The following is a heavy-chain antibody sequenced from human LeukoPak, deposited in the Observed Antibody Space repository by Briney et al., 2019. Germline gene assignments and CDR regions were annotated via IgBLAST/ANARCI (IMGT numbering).Heavy chain of an antibody. CDR1: GGSFSGHY. D-gene: IGHD3-22*01. CDR2: INHSGST. Sequence: SETLSLTCAVYGGSFSGHYWSWIRQPPGKGLEWIGEINHSGSTNYNPSLKSRVTISVDTSKNQFSLKLSSVTAADTAVYYCARGRSSGYYRRYFDYWGQGTLVTVSS. J-gene: IGHJ4*02. V-gene: IGHV4-34*01. CDR3: ARGRSSGYYRRYFDY.